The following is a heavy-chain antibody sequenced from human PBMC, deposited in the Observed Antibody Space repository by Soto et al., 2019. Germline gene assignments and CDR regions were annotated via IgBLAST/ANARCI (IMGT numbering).Heavy chain of an antibody. Sequence: GGSLRLSCAASGFTFSSYTMNWVRQAPGKGLEWVSSITGSGGSTDYADSVEGRFAISRDNSKNMLYLQMNSLRAEDTAVYYCAKRYFDSSGYPYWGQGTLVTVSS. CDR1: GFTFSSYT. J-gene: IGHJ4*02. CDR2: ITGSGGST. CDR3: AKRYFDSSGYPY. D-gene: IGHD3-22*01. V-gene: IGHV3-23*01.